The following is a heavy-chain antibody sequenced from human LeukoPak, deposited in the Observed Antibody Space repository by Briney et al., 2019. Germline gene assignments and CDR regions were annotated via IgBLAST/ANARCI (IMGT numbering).Heavy chain of an antibody. CDR3: ARSGGYYPHNYYGMDV. CDR1: GFTFSSYA. D-gene: IGHD3-22*01. CDR2: ISGSGGST. V-gene: IGHV3-23*01. J-gene: IGHJ6*02. Sequence: GGSLRLSCAASGFTFSSYAMSWVRQAPGKGLEWVSAISGSGGSTYYADSVKGRFTISRDNSKNTLYLQMNSLRAEDTAVYYCARSGGYYPHNYYGMDVWGQGTTVTVSS.